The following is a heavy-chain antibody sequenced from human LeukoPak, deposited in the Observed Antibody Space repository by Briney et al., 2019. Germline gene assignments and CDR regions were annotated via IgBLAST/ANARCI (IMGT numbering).Heavy chain of an antibody. Sequence: SETLSLTCAVYGGSFSGYYWSWIRQPPGKGLEWIGEINHSGSTNYNPSLKSRVTISVDTSKNQFSLRLSYVTAADTAVYYCARANYYDNSGYSRGAFDIWGQGTMVTVSS. V-gene: IGHV4-34*01. CDR2: INHSGST. D-gene: IGHD3-22*01. J-gene: IGHJ3*02. CDR1: GGSFSGYY. CDR3: ARANYYDNSGYSRGAFDI.